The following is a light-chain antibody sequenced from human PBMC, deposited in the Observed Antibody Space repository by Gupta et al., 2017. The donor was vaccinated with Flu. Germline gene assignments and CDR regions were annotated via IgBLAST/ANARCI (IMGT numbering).Light chain of an antibody. CDR1: QNVNDY. CDR2: DAS. CDR3: QQRYNWLT. Sequence: PGERATPSCRASQNVNDYLAWYQQKPGQAPRLLIYDASNRATGIPARFSGSGSGTDFTLTITSLEPEDFAVYYCQQRYNWLTFGGGTKVEI. J-gene: IGKJ4*01. V-gene: IGKV3-11*01.